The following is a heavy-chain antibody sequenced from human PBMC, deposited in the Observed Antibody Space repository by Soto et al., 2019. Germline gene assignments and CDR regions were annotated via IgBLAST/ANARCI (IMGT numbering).Heavy chain of an antibody. CDR2: IIPIFGTA. V-gene: IGHV1-69*13. D-gene: IGHD6-13*01. Sequence: SVKVSCKASGGTFSSYAISWVRQAPGQGLEWMGGIIPIFGTANYAQKFQGRVTITADESTSTAYMELSSLRSEDTAVYYCARLQQLGRKLGAFDIWGQGTMVTVSS. J-gene: IGHJ3*02. CDR1: GGTFSSYA. CDR3: ARLQQLGRKLGAFDI.